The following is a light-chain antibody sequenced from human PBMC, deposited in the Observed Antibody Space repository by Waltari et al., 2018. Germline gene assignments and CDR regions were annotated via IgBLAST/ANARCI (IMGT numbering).Light chain of an antibody. CDR2: DAS. CDR1: QSVSSY. V-gene: IGKV3-11*01. J-gene: IGKJ2*01. CDR3: QQRSTDMYT. Sequence: EIVLTQSPATLSFSPGDRATLSCRASQSVSSYLAWYQQKPGQAPRLLIYDASNRATGIPARFSGSGSGTDFTLTISSLEPEDFAVYYCQQRSTDMYTFGQGTKLEIK.